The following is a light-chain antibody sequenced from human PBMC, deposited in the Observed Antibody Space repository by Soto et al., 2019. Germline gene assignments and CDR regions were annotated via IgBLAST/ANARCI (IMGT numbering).Light chain of an antibody. J-gene: IGKJ1*01. CDR3: QQSYNTPRT. Sequence: DVQMTQSPSSLSASVGDRVTITCRASHIIGTYLNWYQQRPGKAPKLLIYGASTLQSGVPSRFSGSGSGADFTLTINSLQPEDSAAYYCQQSYNTPRTFGLGTKV. V-gene: IGKV1-39*01. CDR1: HIIGTY. CDR2: GAS.